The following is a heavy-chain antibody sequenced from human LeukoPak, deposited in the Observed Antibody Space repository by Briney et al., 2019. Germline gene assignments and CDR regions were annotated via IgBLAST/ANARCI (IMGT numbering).Heavy chain of an antibody. V-gene: IGHV4-59*01. CDR3: ARGYDFWSGYSPYYFDY. J-gene: IGHJ4*02. CDR2: IYYSGST. CDR1: GGSISSYH. D-gene: IGHD3-3*01. Sequence: SETLSLTCTVSGGSISSYHWSWIRQPPGKGLEWIGYIYYSGSTNYNPSLKSRVTISVDTSKNQFSLKLSSVTAADTAVYYCARGYDFWSGYSPYYFDYWGQGTLVTVSS.